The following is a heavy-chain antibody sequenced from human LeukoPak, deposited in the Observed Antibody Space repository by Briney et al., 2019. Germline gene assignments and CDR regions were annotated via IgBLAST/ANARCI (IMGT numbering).Heavy chain of an antibody. D-gene: IGHD5-18*01. CDR3: ARVMEAMVKGPHYYYYYYMDV. Sequence: ASVRVSCKASGYTITSYYMHWVRQAPGQGLEWMGIINPSGGSTSYAQKFQGRVTMTRDMSTSTVYMELSSLRSEDTAVYYCARVMEAMVKGPHYYYYYYMDVWGKGTTVTVSS. J-gene: IGHJ6*03. CDR1: GYTITSYY. CDR2: INPSGGST. V-gene: IGHV1-46*01.